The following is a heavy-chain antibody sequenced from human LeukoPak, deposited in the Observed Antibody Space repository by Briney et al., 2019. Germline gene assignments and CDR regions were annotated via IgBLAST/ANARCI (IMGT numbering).Heavy chain of an antibody. CDR3: TTVSGTSGGASHF. D-gene: IGHD6-25*01. CDR1: GFTFSNTW. J-gene: IGHJ4*02. Sequence: GGSLRLSCVGSGFTFSNTWLNWVRQAPGKGLEWVANIKPDASEKSYVDSVKGRFTISRDNAENSLYLQMSSLRAEDTATYYCTTVSGTSGGASHFWGQGTLVTVSS. V-gene: IGHV3-7*01. CDR2: IKPDASEK.